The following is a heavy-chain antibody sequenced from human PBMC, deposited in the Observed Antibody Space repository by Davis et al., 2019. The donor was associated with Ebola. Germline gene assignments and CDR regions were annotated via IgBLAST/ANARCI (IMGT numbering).Heavy chain of an antibody. CDR2: ISGSGTYT. CDR3: VRGGDGGGAY. J-gene: IGHJ4*02. CDR1: RLTFSSYA. Sequence: PGGSLRLSCAASRLTFSSYAMSWVRQAPGKGLEWVSTISGSGTYTYYADSVKGRFTISRDNSKDTLYLQMNSLEVEDTAVYYCVRGGDGGGAYWGQGTLVTVSA. V-gene: IGHV3-23*01. D-gene: IGHD3-16*01.